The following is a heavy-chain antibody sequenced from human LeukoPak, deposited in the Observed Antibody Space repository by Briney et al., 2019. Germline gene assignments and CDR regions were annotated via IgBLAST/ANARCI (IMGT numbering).Heavy chain of an antibody. CDR2: INPNSGGT. Sequence: ASVKVSCKTSGYTFADYYMHWVRQAPGQGLEWMGWINPNSGGTNYAQKFQGRVTMTRDTSISTAYMELSRLRSDDTAVYYCARDRPYYSSSSGLVDYWGQGTLVTVSS. CDR1: GYTFADYY. CDR3: ARDRPYYSSSSGLVDY. J-gene: IGHJ4*02. D-gene: IGHD6-6*01. V-gene: IGHV1-2*02.